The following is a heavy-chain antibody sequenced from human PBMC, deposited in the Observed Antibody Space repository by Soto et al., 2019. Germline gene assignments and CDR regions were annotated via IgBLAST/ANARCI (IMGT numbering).Heavy chain of an antibody. CDR2: IHPGDSDT. Sequence: GESLKISCVGSGFSVSRYTGGWVRQVPGKGLEWMGVIHPGDSDTRYSPSFQGQVTISADKSISTAYLQWSSLKASDTAMYYCTLSYGDSYYYYYGMDVWAKGPRSPLL. V-gene: IGHV5-51*01. CDR1: GFSVSRYT. J-gene: IGHJ6*02. D-gene: IGHD4-17*01. CDR3: TLSYGDSYYYYYGMDV.